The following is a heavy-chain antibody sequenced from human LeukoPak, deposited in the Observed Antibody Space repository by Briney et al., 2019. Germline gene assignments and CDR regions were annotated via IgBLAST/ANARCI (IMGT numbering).Heavy chain of an antibody. J-gene: IGHJ4*02. CDR1: GYSFTSYW. Sequence: GESLKISCKGSGYSFTSYWIGWVRQMPGKGLEWMGIIYPGDSDTSYSPSFQGQVTISADKSISTAYLQWSSLKASDTAMYYCARHSYGGITYYYDSSGERGYFDYWGQGTLVTVSS. CDR2: IYPGDSDT. V-gene: IGHV5-51*01. D-gene: IGHD3-22*01. CDR3: ARHSYGGITYYYDSSGERGYFDY.